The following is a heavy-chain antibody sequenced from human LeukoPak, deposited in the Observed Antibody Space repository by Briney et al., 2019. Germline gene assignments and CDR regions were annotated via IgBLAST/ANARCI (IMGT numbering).Heavy chain of an antibody. J-gene: IGHJ4*02. V-gene: IGHV3-7*05. D-gene: IGHD1-26*01. Sequence: PGGSLRLSCAASGFSFSSYEMNWVRQAPGKGLEWVASIKQDGSAKYYVDSVKGRFTISRDNAKNSLYLQMNSLRPEDTAVYYCGRDSYYRRTVGDTTDYWGQGTLVTVSS. CDR3: GRDSYYRRTVGDTTDY. CDR1: GFSFSSYE. CDR2: IKQDGSAK.